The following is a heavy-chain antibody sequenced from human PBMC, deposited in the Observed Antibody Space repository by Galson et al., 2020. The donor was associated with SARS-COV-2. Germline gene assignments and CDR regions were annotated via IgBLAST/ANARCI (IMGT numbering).Heavy chain of an antibody. Sequence: GESLKISCAASGFTFSSYAMSWVRQAPGKGLEWVSAISGSGGSTYYADSVKGRFTISRDNSKNTLYLQMNSLRAEDTAVYYCAKDQAAAGSFDYWGQGTLVTVSS. CDR1: GFTFSSYA. CDR3: AKDQAAAGSFDY. D-gene: IGHD6-13*01. J-gene: IGHJ4*02. V-gene: IGHV3-23*01. CDR2: ISGSGGST.